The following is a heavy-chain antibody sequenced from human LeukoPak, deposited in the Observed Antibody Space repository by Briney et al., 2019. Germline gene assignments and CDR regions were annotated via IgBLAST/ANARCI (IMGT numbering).Heavy chain of an antibody. Sequence: GGSLRLSCTASGFTFGDYAMSWVRQAPGKGLEGVGFIRSKAYGGTTEYAASVKGRFTISRDDSKSNAYLQMNSLKTEDTAVYYCTRDLSGYSGYGFFDYWGQGTLVTVSS. J-gene: IGHJ4*02. CDR3: TRDLSGYSGYGFFDY. D-gene: IGHD5-12*01. CDR1: GFTFGDYA. V-gene: IGHV3-49*04. CDR2: IRSKAYGGTT.